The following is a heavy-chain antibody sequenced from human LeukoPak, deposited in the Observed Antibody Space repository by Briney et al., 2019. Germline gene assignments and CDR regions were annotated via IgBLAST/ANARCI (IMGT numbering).Heavy chain of an antibody. J-gene: IGHJ6*03. D-gene: IGHD1-1*01. CDR3: AREERYYYYYMDV. V-gene: IGHV3-7*01. CDR1: GFTFSSYW. CDR2: IKQDGSEK. Sequence: GGSLRLSCAAPGFTFSSYWMSWVRQAPGKGLEWVANIKQDGSEKYYVDSVKGRFTISRDNSKNTLYLQMNSLRAEDTAVYYCAREERYYYYYMDVWGKGTTVTVSS.